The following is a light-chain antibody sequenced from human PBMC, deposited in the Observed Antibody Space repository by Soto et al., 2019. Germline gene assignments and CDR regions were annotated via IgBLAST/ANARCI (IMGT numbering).Light chain of an antibody. CDR3: QQYDSNPFT. CDR2: MAY. V-gene: IGKV1-5*03. CDR1: QSIGGC. Sequence: DIQMTQSPSTLSASVGDTVTITCRASQSIGGCLAWFQQKQGKAPKLLIFMAYKLESGVPSRCSGSGSGTDFSLTIRGLQPDDFATYYCQQYDSNPFTFGPGTKVDIK. J-gene: IGKJ3*01.